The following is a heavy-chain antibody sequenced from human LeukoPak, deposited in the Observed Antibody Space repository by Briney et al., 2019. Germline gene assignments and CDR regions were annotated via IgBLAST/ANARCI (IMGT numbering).Heavy chain of an antibody. D-gene: IGHD1-14*01. CDR3: TTYTFVFY. CDR2: ILPGDSGT. CDR1: GYTFASYW. J-gene: IGHJ4*02. Sequence: GESLKISCEGSGYTFASYWFGWVRQMPGKGLEWMGIILPGDSGTRYSPSFQGHVTISADKSISTAYLQWSSLKASDTAMYCCTTYTFVFYWGQGTLVTVSS. V-gene: IGHV5-51*01.